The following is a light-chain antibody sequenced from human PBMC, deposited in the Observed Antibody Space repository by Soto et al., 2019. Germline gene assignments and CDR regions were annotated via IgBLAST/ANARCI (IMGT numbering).Light chain of an antibody. CDR3: SSYTSISPYV. Sequence: QSVLTQPASVSGSPGQSITISCTGTSSDVGGYNYVSWYQQHPGKAPKLMIYEVSNRPSGVYNRFSGSKSGNTASLTISGLQAEDEADYYCSSYTSISPYVFGTGTKLTVL. V-gene: IGLV2-14*01. J-gene: IGLJ1*01. CDR1: SSDVGGYNY. CDR2: EVS.